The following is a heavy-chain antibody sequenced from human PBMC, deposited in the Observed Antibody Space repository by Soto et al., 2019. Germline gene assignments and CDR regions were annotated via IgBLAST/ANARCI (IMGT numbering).Heavy chain of an antibody. V-gene: IGHV4-39*01. CDR1: GGSISSSSYY. J-gene: IGHJ6*03. CDR3: ARLGPKGFLDPYYYYMDV. CDR2: IYYSGST. Sequence: PSETLSLTCTVSGGSISSSSYYWGWIRQPPGKGLEWIGSIYYSGSTYYNPSLKSRVTISVDTSKNQFSLKLSSVTAADTAVYYCARLGPKGFLDPYYYYMDVWGKGTTVTVSS. D-gene: IGHD3-3*01.